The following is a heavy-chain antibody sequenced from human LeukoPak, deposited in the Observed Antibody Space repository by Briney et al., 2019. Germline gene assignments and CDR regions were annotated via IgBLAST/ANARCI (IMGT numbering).Heavy chain of an antibody. Sequence: GGSLRLSCAASGFTFRSYNMNWVRQAPGKRPEWVSSSSSSSSYIYYADSVKGRFTISRDNAKNSLYLQMNSLRAEDTALYYCARGASRADYWGQGTLVTVSS. CDR2: SSSSSSYI. V-gene: IGHV3-21*01. CDR1: GFTFRSYN. J-gene: IGHJ4*02. CDR3: ARGASRADY.